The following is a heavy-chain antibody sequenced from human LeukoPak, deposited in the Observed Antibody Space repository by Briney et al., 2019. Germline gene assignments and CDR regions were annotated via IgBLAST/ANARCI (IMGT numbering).Heavy chain of an antibody. V-gene: IGHV4-4*02. J-gene: IGHJ4*02. CDR3: ASSVGAVAGTAFDY. CDR2: IYHNGDV. CDR1: GGSISTDNW. Sequence: PSETLSLTCAVSGGSISTDNWWHWIRQSPGKGLEWIAEIYHNGDVHYNPSLKSRVTISVDTSKNQFSLKLSSVTAADTAVYYCASSVGAVAGTAFDYWGQGTLVTVSS. D-gene: IGHD6-19*01.